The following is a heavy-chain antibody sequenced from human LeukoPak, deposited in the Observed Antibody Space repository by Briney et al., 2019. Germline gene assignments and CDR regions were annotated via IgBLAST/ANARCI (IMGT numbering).Heavy chain of an antibody. J-gene: IGHJ4*02. D-gene: IGHD1-26*01. CDR1: GFTFSSYG. V-gene: IGHV3-30*02. CDR3: AKAPLYSGSEMAD. Sequence: GGSLRLSCAASGFTFSSYGMHWVRQAPGKGLEWVAFIRYDGSNKYYADSVKGRFTISRDNSKNTLYLQMNSLRAEDTAVYYCAKAPLYSGSEMADWGQGTLVTVSS. CDR2: IRYDGSNK.